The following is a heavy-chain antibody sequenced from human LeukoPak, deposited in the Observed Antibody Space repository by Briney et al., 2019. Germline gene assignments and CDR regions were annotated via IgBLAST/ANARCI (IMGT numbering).Heavy chain of an antibody. Sequence: PGGSLRLSCAASGFTFSSYSMNWVRQAPGKGLEWVSYISSSSSTIYYADSVKGRFTISRDNAKNSLYLQMNSLRDEDTAVYYCARDSSFPGPQSNYYDSSGYYPPYYFDYWGQGTLVTVSS. J-gene: IGHJ4*02. D-gene: IGHD3-22*01. CDR3: ARDSSFPGPQSNYYDSSGYYPPYYFDY. CDR1: GFTFSSYS. V-gene: IGHV3-48*02. CDR2: ISSSSSTI.